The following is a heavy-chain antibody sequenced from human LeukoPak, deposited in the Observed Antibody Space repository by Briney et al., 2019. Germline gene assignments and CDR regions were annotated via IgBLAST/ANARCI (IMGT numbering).Heavy chain of an antibody. V-gene: IGHV1-2*06. CDR2: INPNSGGT. CDR3: ARAVSSGYYSDY. J-gene: IGHJ4*02. D-gene: IGHD3-22*01. CDR1: GYTFTGYY. Sequence: GASVKVSCKASGYTFTGYYMHWVRQAPGQGLEWMGRINPNSGGTNYAQKFQGRVTMTRDTSTSTVYMELSSLRSEDTAVYYCARAVSSGYYSDYWGQGTLVTVSS.